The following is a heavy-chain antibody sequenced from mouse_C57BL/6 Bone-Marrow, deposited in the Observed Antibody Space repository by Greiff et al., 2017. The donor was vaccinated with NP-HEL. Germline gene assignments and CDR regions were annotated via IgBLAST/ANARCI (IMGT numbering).Heavy chain of an antibody. V-gene: IGHV5-6*01. J-gene: IGHJ4*01. CDR3: ARRYCAMDY. CDR1: GFTFSSYG. CDR2: ISSGGSYT. Sequence: EVQLVESGGDLVKPGGSLKLSCAASGFTFSSYGMSWVRQTPDKRLEWVATISSGGSYTYYPDSVKGRFTISRDNAKNTLYLQMNRLKSEDTAMYYCARRYCAMDYWGQGTAVTVSS.